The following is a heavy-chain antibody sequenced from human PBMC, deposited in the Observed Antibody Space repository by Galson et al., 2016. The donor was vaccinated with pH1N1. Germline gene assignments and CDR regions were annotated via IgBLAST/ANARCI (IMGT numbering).Heavy chain of an antibody. CDR1: GGIFNSHT. D-gene: IGHD3-10*01. CDR2: ISTLFGTA. CDR3: AREGANYYGSDGMDV. J-gene: IGHJ6*02. V-gene: IGHV1-69*13. Sequence: SVKVSCKAPGGIFNSHTISWVRQAPGQGLEWMGRISTLFGTANYAQNFMGRVTISADASTGTAYMELTNLTSQDTAVYFCAREGANYYGSDGMDVWGQGTTVTVSS.